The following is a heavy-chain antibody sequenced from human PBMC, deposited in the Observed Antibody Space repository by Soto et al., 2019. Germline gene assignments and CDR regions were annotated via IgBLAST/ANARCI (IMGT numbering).Heavy chain of an antibody. D-gene: IGHD3-16*01. CDR1: GGTFSSYA. Sequence: QVQLVQSGAEVKKPGSSVKVSCKASGGTFSSYAINWVRQAPGQGLEWMGVIIPIFGTANYAQKFQGRVTGTAXXSXSXXYMELSGLRYEDTAVYYCAGDFRSWRGIRGGGFDPWGQGTLVTVSS. CDR3: AGDFRSWRGIRGGGFDP. V-gene: IGHV1-69*12. CDR2: IIPIFGTA. J-gene: IGHJ5*02.